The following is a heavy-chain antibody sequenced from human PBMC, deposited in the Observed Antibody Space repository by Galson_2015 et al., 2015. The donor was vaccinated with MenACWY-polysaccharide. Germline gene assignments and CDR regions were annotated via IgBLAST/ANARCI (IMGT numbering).Heavy chain of an antibody. CDR3: ARGRLDY. CDR1: GFTFSSYA. V-gene: IGHV3-48*01. CDR2: ISSVNSTI. J-gene: IGHJ4*02. Sequence: SPRVSCGASGFTFSSYAVNWVRQALGKGLEWLSYISSVNSTIYYADSVTGRFTISRDNAKNSLYLEINSLTAEDTAVYYCARGRLDYWGQGTLVTVSS.